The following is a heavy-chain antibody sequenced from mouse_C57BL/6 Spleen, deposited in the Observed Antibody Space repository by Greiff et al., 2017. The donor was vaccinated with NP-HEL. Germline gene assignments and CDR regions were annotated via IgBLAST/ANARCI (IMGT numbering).Heavy chain of an antibody. CDR2: ISYDGSN. CDR3: APLRNYAMDY. CDR1: GYSITSGYY. J-gene: IGHJ4*01. D-gene: IGHD1-3*01. Sequence: EVQLQESGPGLVKPSQSLSLTCSVTGYSITSGYYWNWIRQFPGNKLEWMGYISYDGSNNYNPSLKNRISITRDTSKNQFFLKLNSVTTEDTATYYCAPLRNYAMDYWGQGTSVTVSS. V-gene: IGHV3-6*01.